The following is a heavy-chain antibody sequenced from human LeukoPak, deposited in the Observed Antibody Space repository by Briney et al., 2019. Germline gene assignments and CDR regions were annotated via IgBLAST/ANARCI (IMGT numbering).Heavy chain of an antibody. CDR3: ARSSGTYHFDY. D-gene: IGHD1-26*01. Sequence: GGSLRLSCAASGFTFSSYEMNWVRQAPGKGLEWVSYISSSGTTIYYADSVKGRFTISRDNAKNSLFLQVDSLRAEDTAVYYCARSSGTYHFDYWGQGTLVAVSS. CDR2: ISSSGTTI. CDR1: GFTFSSYE. J-gene: IGHJ4*02. V-gene: IGHV3-48*03.